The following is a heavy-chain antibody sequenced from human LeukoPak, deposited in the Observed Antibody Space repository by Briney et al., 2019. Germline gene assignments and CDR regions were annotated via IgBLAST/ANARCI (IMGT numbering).Heavy chain of an antibody. CDR1: GGSISSGSYY. Sequence: SETLSLTCTVSGGSISSGSYYWSWIRQPAGKGLEWIGRIYTSGSTNYNPSLKSRVTISVDTSKNQFSLKLSSVTAADTAVYYCARVPRTAARPAGYYYYYYMDVWGKGTTVTVSS. D-gene: IGHD6-6*01. CDR2: IYTSGST. CDR3: ARVPRTAARPAGYYYYYYMDV. V-gene: IGHV4-61*02. J-gene: IGHJ6*03.